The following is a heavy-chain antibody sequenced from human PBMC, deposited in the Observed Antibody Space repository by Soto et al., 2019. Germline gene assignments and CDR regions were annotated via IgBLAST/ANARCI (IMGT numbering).Heavy chain of an antibody. V-gene: IGHV4-30-4*01. CDR3: ARVASQYYYDSSGYYPIDY. CDR1: GGSISSGDYY. D-gene: IGHD3-22*01. Sequence: QVQLQESGPGLVKPSQTLSLTCTVSGGSISSGDYYWSWIRQPPGKGLEWIGYIYYSGSTYYNPSLKSRVTISVATSKNQFSLKLSSVTAADTAVYYCARVASQYYYDSSGYYPIDYWGQGTLVTVSS. J-gene: IGHJ4*02. CDR2: IYYSGST.